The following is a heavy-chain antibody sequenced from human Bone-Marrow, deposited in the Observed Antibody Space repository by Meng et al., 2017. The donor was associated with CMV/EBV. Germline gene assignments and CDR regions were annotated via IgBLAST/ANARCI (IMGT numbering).Heavy chain of an antibody. J-gene: IGHJ4*02. CDR1: GGTFNSYA. Sequence: ASVKVSCKASGGTFNSYAINWVRQAPGQGLEWMGWISAYNGNTNYAQKFQGRVTMTTDTSTSTAYMELRSLKSDDTAVYYCARGQGQLGGTQFDYWGQGTLVTVSS. V-gene: IGHV1-18*01. CDR3: ARGQGQLGGTQFDY. CDR2: ISAYNGNT. D-gene: IGHD6-6*01.